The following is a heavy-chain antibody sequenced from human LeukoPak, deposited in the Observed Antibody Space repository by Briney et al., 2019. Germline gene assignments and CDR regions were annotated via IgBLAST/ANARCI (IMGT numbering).Heavy chain of an antibody. CDR2: IYYSGST. Sequence: PSQTLSLTCTVSGGSISSGGYYWSWIRQHPGKGLEWIGYIYYSGSTYYNPSLKSRVTISVDTSKNQFSLKLSSVTAADTAVYYCARVQRDYVWGSYRPYYFDYWGQGTLVTVSS. CDR3: ARVQRDYVWGSYRPYYFDY. J-gene: IGHJ4*02. CDR1: GGSISSGGYY. V-gene: IGHV4-31*03. D-gene: IGHD3-16*02.